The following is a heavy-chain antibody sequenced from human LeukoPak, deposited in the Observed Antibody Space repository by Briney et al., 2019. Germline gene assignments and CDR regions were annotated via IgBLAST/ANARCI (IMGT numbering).Heavy chain of an antibody. CDR3: ARYYDSSGYSPSGVDY. Sequence: SETLSLTCTVSGGSLSSSSYYWGWIRQPPGKGLEWIGSIYYSGSTYYNPSLKSRVTISVDTSKNQFSLKLSSVTAADTAVYYCARYYDSSGYSPSGVDYWGQGTLVTVSS. D-gene: IGHD3-22*01. V-gene: IGHV4-39*01. J-gene: IGHJ4*02. CDR2: IYYSGST. CDR1: GGSLSSSSYY.